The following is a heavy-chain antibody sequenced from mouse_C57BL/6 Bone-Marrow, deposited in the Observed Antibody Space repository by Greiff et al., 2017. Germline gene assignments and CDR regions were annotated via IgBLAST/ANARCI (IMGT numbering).Heavy chain of an antibody. CDR1: GYSITSGYY. J-gene: IGHJ3*01. Sequence: EVKLMESGPGLVKPSQSLSLTCSVTGYSITSGYYWNWIRQFPGNKLEWMGYISYDGSNNYNPSLKNRISITRDTSKNQVFLKLNSVTTEDTATYYCAREGLLPWFAYWGQGTLVTVSA. D-gene: IGHD2-3*01. V-gene: IGHV3-6*01. CDR2: ISYDGSN. CDR3: AREGLLPWFAY.